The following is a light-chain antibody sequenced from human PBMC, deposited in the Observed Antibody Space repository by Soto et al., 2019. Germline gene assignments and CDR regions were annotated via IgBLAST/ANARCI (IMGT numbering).Light chain of an antibody. J-gene: IGKJ1*01. Sequence: GDSVTIACRASQSISSWLACDQQKPGKAPKLLIYDASSLESGVPSRFSGSGSGTEFTLTITSLQPDDFATYYCQQYNSYPCTFGQGTKVDIK. V-gene: IGKV1-5*01. CDR2: DAS. CDR3: QQYNSYPCT. CDR1: QSISSW.